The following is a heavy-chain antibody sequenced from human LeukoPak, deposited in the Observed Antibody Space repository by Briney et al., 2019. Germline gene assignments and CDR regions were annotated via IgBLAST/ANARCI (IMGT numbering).Heavy chain of an antibody. CDR2: IYYSGST. CDR1: GGSISSYY. CDR3: AKGGPEASAGLSWFDP. J-gene: IGHJ5*02. D-gene: IGHD1-14*01. Sequence: KASETLSLTCTVSGGSISSYYWSWIRQPPGKGLEWIGYIYYSGSTSYNPSLKSRVTISVDTSKNQISLNLNSVTAADTAVYYCAKGGPEASAGLSWFDPWGQGTLVTVSS. V-gene: IGHV4-59*01.